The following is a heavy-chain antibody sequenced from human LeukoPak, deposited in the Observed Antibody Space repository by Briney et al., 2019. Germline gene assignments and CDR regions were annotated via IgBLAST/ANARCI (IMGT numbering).Heavy chain of an antibody. CDR2: ISSSSSYI. V-gene: IGHV3-21*01. J-gene: IGHJ4*02. CDR1: GFTFSSYS. CDR3: ARDYSLDYYGSGSYDY. D-gene: IGHD3-10*01. Sequence: GGSLRLSCAASGFTFSSYSMNWVRQAPGKGLEWVSSISSSSSYIYYADSVKGRFTISRDNAKNSLYLPMNSLRAEDTAVYYCARDYSLDYYGSGSYDYWGQGTLVTVSS.